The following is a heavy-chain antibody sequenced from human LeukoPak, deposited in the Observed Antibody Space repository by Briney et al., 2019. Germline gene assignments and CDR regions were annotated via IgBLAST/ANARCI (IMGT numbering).Heavy chain of an antibody. CDR1: GGTFSSYA. Sequence: SVKVSCKASGGTFSSYAISWVRQAPGQGLEWMGRIIPIFGTANYAQKFQGRVTITTDESTSTAYMELSSLRSEDTAVYYCARERYYDSIGYYFFDYSGQGTLVTVSP. CDR2: IIPIFGTA. D-gene: IGHD3-22*01. V-gene: IGHV1-69*05. CDR3: ARERYYDSIGYYFFDY. J-gene: IGHJ4*02.